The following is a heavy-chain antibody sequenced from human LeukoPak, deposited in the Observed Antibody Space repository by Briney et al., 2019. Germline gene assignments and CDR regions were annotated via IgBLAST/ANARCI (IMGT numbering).Heavy chain of an antibody. D-gene: IGHD2-2*01. CDR3: VRRGYCSSTSCYVYDY. V-gene: IGHV3-23*01. Sequence: GGSPRLSCAASGFTFRSYAMSWVRQAPGKGLEWVSAISGNGDSTYYADSVKGRFTISRDNSKNTLYLQMNSLRAEDTAVYYCVRRGYCSSTSCYVYDYWGQGTLVTVSS. CDR1: GFTFRSYA. CDR2: ISGNGDST. J-gene: IGHJ4*02.